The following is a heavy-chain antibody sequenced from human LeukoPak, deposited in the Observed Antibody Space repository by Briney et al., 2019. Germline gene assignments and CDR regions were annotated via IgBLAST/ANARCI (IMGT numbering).Heavy chain of an antibody. CDR2: IKEDGSEK. J-gene: IGHJ4*02. V-gene: IGHV3-7*01. D-gene: IGHD6-13*01. CDR1: TFTFGNYW. CDR3: ASDPAAWDY. Sequence: GGSLRLSCAASTFTFGNYWMSWVRQAPGKGLEWVANIKEDGSEKYYVDSVKGRFTISRDNTKNSLYLQMNSLRAEDTAVYYCASDPAAWDYWGQGTLVTVSS.